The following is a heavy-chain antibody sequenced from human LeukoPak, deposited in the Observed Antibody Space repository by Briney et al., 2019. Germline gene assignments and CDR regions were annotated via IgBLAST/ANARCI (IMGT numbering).Heavy chain of an antibody. J-gene: IGHJ4*02. V-gene: IGHV3-23*01. CDR1: GFTFSNYD. CDR3: AKSGGNRFDC. CDR2: ISPSGGST. Sequence: PGGSLRLSCLGPGFTFSNYDMSWFRQAPGKGLEWISSISPSGGSTNYADSVKGRFTISRDNSKNTADLQMNRLRADDTAVYYCAKSGGNRFDCWGQGTLVTVSS. D-gene: IGHD3-10*01.